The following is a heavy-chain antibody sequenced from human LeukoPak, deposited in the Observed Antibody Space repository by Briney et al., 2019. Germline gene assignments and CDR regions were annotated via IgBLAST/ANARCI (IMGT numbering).Heavy chain of an antibody. V-gene: IGHV4-34*01. J-gene: IGHJ4*02. D-gene: IGHD2-2*01. CDR3: AGDSGVPAAAVDY. CDR2: INHSGST. Sequence: SETLSLTCAVYGGSFSGYYWSWIRQPPGKGLEWIGEINHSGSTNYNPSLKSRVTISVDTSKNQFSLKLSSVTAADTAVYYCAGDSGVPAAAVDYWGQGTLVTVSS. CDR1: GGSFSGYY.